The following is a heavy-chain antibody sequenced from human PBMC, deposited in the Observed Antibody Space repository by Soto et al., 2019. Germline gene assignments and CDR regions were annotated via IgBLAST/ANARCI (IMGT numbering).Heavy chain of an antibody. CDR3: ALTYCDFCSGPPPICNYYCIDG. D-gene: IGHD3-3*01. Sequence: ASEEVSCTASGYTFTSDGISWVRQAPGQGLEWMGWISAYNGNTNYAQKLQGRVTMTTDTSTSTAYMELRSLRSDDTAVYYCALTYCDFCSGPPPICNYYCIDGKDQGTRFTVSS. J-gene: IGHJ6*02. CDR2: ISAYNGNT. V-gene: IGHV1-18*04. CDR1: GYTFTSDG.